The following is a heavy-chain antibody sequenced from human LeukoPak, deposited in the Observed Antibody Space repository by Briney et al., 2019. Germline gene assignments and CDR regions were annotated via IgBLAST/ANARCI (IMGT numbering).Heavy chain of an antibody. CDR3: ARGPKQRLIHNAMGV. D-gene: IGHD1-1*01. Sequence: GGSLRLSCTASGFTFGDHAMSWVRQAPGKGLEWIGFIRSKAYRGTTEYAASVKGRFTISRDDSKSIVYLQMHSLETEDTAFCYCARGPKQRLIHNAMGVWGQGATVTVSS. CDR2: IRSKAYRGTT. CDR1: GFTFGDHA. V-gene: IGHV3-49*04. J-gene: IGHJ6*02.